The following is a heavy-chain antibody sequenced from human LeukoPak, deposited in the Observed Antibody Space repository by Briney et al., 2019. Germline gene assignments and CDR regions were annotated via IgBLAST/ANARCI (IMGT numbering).Heavy chain of an antibody. J-gene: IGHJ6*03. V-gene: IGHV4-34*01. CDR3: ARREPHGDYGGKIRYYYYMDV. D-gene: IGHD4-23*01. Sequence: PSETLSLTCAVYGGSFSDYYWSWIRQPPGKELEWIGEINHSGNTNSNPSLKSRVTMSVDTSKNQFSLKLSSLTAADTAMYYCARREPHGDYGGKIRYYYYMDVWGKGTTITISS. CDR1: GGSFSDYY. CDR2: INHSGNT.